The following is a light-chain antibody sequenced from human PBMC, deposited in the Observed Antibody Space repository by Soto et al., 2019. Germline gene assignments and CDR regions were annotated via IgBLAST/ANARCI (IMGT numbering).Light chain of an antibody. Sequence: QPVLTQPPSASSTPGQTVTISCSGSTSNIGTFYVYWYQHLPGTAPKLLIYLGDQRASGVSDRFSGSKSGTSASLAINGLRSDDEADYYCAAWDDNLNAYVFGSGTQLTVL. J-gene: IGLJ1*01. CDR1: TSNIGTFY. CDR3: AAWDDNLNAYV. V-gene: IGLV1-47*02. CDR2: LGD.